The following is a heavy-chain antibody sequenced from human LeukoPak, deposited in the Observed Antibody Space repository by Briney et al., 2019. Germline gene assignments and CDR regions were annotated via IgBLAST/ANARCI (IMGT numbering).Heavy chain of an antibody. J-gene: IGHJ4*02. Sequence: SETLSLTCTVYGGSIHNNYWSWIRQPPGKGLEWIGSMYSSGKSDYSPSLKNRVTMSIDTSKNQFSLKLSSVTAADTAVYYCTRGAGWLIDYWGQGILVTVSS. CDR1: GGSIHNNY. CDR2: MYSSGKS. CDR3: TRGAGWLIDY. V-gene: IGHV4-59*08. D-gene: IGHD3-16*01.